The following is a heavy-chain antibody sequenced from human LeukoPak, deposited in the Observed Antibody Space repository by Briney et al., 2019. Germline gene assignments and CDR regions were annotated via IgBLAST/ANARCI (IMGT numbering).Heavy chain of an antibody. CDR2: IYIGDST. V-gene: IGHV3-53*01. Sequence: GGSLRLSCAASGFSFSSNYMNWVRQAPGKGLEWVSVIYIGDSTSYADSVKGRFTISRDNSKNTVYLQMNSLRAEDTAVYYCARSSSAYYCEFGYWGQGTLVTVSS. J-gene: IGHJ4*02. D-gene: IGHD3-22*01. CDR3: ARSSSAYYCEFGY. CDR1: GFSFSSNY.